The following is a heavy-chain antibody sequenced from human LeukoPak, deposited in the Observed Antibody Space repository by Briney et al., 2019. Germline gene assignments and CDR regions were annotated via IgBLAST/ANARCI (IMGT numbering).Heavy chain of an antibody. D-gene: IGHD3-16*02. CDR2: IIPIFGTA. CDR1: GGTFSSYA. J-gene: IGHJ4*02. CDR3: ARQTDYDYVWGSYRSGFDY. Sequence: ASVKVSCKASGGTFSSYAISWVRQAPGQGLEWMGGIIPIFGTANYAQKFQGRVTITTDESTSTAYTELSSLRSEDTAVYYCARQTDYDYVWGSYRSGFDYWGQGTLVTVSS. V-gene: IGHV1-69*05.